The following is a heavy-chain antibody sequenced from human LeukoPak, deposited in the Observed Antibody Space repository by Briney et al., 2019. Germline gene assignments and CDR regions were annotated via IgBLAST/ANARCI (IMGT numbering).Heavy chain of an antibody. J-gene: IGHJ4*02. Sequence: GGSLRLSCAASGFTFSSYAMSWVRQAPGKGLEWVSGISGSGGSTYYADSVKGRFTISRDNSKNTLYLQMNSLRAEDTAVYYCAKQERDHHVVSSYCDYWGQGTLVTVSS. CDR3: AKQERDHHVVSSYCDY. D-gene: IGHD3-16*02. V-gene: IGHV3-23*01. CDR1: GFTFSSYA. CDR2: ISGSGGST.